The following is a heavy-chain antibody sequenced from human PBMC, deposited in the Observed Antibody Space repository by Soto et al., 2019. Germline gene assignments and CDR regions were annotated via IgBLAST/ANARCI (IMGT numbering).Heavy chain of an antibody. CDR2: INPSGGST. D-gene: IGHD3-22*01. Sequence: GASVKVSCKASGYTFTSYYMHWVRQAPGQGLEWMGIINPSGGSTSYAQKFQGRVTMTRDTSTSTVYMELSSLRSEDTAVYYCALIGNSYDSSDYYYGMDVWGQGTTVTVSS. CDR1: GYTFTSYY. CDR3: ALIGNSYDSSDYYYGMDV. J-gene: IGHJ6*02. V-gene: IGHV1-46*03.